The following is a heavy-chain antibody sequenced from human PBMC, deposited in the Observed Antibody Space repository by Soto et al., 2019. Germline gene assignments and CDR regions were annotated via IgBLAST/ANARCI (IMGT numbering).Heavy chain of an antibody. CDR1: GFTFGDYA. J-gene: IGHJ4*02. CDR3: TRGGEQLGAGFDY. CDR2: IRSKASGGTT. D-gene: IGHD6-6*01. Sequence: EVQLVESGGGLVQPGRSLRLSCTASGFTFGDYAMSWVRQAPGKGLEWVGFIRSKASGGTTEYAASVKGRFTISRDDSKSIAYLQMNSLKTEDTAVYYCTRGGEQLGAGFDYWGQGTLVTVSS. V-gene: IGHV3-49*04.